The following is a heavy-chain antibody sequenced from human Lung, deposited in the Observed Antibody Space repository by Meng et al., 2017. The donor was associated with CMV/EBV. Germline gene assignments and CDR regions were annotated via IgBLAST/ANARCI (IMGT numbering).Heavy chain of an antibody. D-gene: IGHD3-9*01. J-gene: IGHJ5*02. CDR2: INPNSGGT. CDR1: GYTFTGYY. V-gene: IGHV1-2*02. CDR3: ARGMNYDILAGP. Sequence: SVXVSXXASGYTFTGYYMHWVRQAPGQGLEWMGWINPNSGGTNYAQKFQGRVTMTRDTSISTAYMELSRLRSDDTAVYYCARGMNYDILAGPWGQGTLVTVSS.